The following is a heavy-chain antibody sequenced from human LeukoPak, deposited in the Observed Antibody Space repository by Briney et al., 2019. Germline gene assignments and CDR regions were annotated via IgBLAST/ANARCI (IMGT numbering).Heavy chain of an antibody. J-gene: IGHJ5*02. CDR3: ARRRGYSSSSRDWFDP. CDR1: GGSISSSSFY. V-gene: IGHV4-39*01. D-gene: IGHD6-6*01. CDR2: IYYSGST. Sequence: PSETLSLTCTVSGGSISSSSFYWGWIRQPPGKGLVWIGSIYYSGSTYYNPSLKSRVTICVDTSKNQFSLKLNSVTAADTAVYYCARRRGYSSSSRDWFDPWGQGTLVTVSS.